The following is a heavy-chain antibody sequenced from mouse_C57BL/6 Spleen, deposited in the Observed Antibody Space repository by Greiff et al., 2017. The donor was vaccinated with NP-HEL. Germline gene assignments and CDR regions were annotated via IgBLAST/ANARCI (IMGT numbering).Heavy chain of an antibody. CDR3: AKTDYYGSSYEGAMDY. Sequence: VQLQQSGPGLVQPSQSLSITCTVSGFSLTSYGVHWVRQSPGKGLEWLGVIWRGGSTDYNAAFMSRLSITKDNSKSQVFFKMNSLQADDTAIYYCAKTDYYGSSYEGAMDYWGQGTSVTVSS. V-gene: IGHV2-5*01. CDR2: IWRGGST. D-gene: IGHD1-1*01. J-gene: IGHJ4*01. CDR1: GFSLTSYG.